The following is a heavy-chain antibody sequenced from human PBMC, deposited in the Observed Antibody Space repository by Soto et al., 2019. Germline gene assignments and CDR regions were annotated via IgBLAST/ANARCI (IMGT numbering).Heavy chain of an antibody. CDR2: IYHSGST. D-gene: IGHD7-27*01. J-gene: IGHJ4*02. Sequence: SETLSLTCAVSGGSISSGGYSWSWIRQPPGKGLEWIGYIYHSGSTYYNPSLKSRVTMSVDRSKNQFSLNLTSLTAADTAIYYCARANWYSEYWGQGTLVTV. CDR1: GGSISSGGYS. CDR3: ARANWYSEY. V-gene: IGHV4-30-2*02.